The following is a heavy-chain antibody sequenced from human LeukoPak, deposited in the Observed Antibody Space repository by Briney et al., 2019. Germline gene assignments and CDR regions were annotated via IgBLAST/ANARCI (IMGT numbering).Heavy chain of an antibody. CDR3: ARGTAWYSSSWYFDS. Sequence: PGGSLRLSCAASGFALGSYAMSWVRQVPGKGLEWVSAIGSGGTTRYYADSVKGRFTISRDMSQNTLYLQMHSLRVEDTAMYYCARGTAWYSSSWYFDSWGQGALVTVSS. J-gene: IGHJ4*02. V-gene: IGHV3-23*01. D-gene: IGHD6-13*01. CDR1: GFALGSYA. CDR2: IGSGGTTR.